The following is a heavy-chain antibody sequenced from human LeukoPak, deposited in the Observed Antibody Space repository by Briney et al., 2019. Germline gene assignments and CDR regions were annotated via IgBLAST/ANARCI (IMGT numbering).Heavy chain of an antibody. Sequence: GGSLRLSCAASGFTFSSCAINWVRQAPGKGLEWVSSISGSGASTYDADSVKGRFTISRDNSKNTLYLQMNSLRAEDTAIYYCAKDRYGDYSFDSWGQGTLGTVSS. J-gene: IGHJ4*02. D-gene: IGHD4-17*01. CDR2: ISGSGAST. V-gene: IGHV3-23*01. CDR3: AKDRYGDYSFDS. CDR1: GFTFSSCA.